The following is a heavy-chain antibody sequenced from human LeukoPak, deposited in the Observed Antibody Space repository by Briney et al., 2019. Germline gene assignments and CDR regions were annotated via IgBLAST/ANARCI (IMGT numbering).Heavy chain of an antibody. CDR2: IYTSGST. CDR3: AIGWLVRGGYYFDY. D-gene: IGHD6-19*01. V-gene: IGHV4-4*07. J-gene: IGHJ4*02. CDR1: GGSISSYY. Sequence: SETLSLTCTVSGGSISSYYWSWIRQPAGKGLEWIGRIYTSGSTHYNPSLKSRVTMSVDTSKNQFSLKLSSVTAPDTAVYYCAIGWLVRGGYYFDYWGQGTLVTVSS.